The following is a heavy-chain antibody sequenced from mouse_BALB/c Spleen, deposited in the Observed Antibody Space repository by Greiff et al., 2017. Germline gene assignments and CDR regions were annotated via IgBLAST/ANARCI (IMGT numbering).Heavy chain of an antibody. CDR2: ISCYNGAT. J-gene: IGHJ1*01. D-gene: IGHD2-1*01. CDR3: ARSGGNFYWYFDV. V-gene: IGHV1S34*01. CDR1: GYSFTGYY. Sequence: LVKTGASVKISCKASGYSFTGYYMHWVKQSHGKSLEWIGYISCYNGATSYNQKFKGKATFTVDTSSSTAYMQFNSLTSEDSAVYYCARSGGNFYWYFDVWGAGTTVTVSS.